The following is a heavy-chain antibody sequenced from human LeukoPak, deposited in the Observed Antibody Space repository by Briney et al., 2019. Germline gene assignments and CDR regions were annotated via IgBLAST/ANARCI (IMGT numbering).Heavy chain of an antibody. D-gene: IGHD1-26*01. CDR1: GYTLTELS. J-gene: IGHJ4*02. V-gene: IGHV1-24*01. Sequence: ASVKVSCKVSGYTLTELSMRWVRQAPGKGLEWMGGFDPEDGETIYAQKFQGRVTMTEDTSTDTAYMELSSLRSEDTAVYYCATSRQVWWLQPFDYWGQGTLVTVSS. CDR3: ATSRQVWWLQPFDY. CDR2: FDPEDGET.